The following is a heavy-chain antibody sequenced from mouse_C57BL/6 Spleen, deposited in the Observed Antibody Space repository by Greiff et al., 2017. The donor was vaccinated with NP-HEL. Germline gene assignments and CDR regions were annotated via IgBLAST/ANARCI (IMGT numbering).Heavy chain of an antibody. D-gene: IGHD4-1*01. Sequence: QVQLQQPGAELVKPGASVKLSCKASGYTFTSYWMHWVKQRPGQGLEWIGMIHPNSGSTNYNEKFKSKATLTVDKSSSTAYMQLSSLTAEDSAVYYCAREGTGSFAYWGQVTLVTVAA. CDR3: AREGTGSFAY. CDR2: IHPNSGST. CDR1: GYTFTSYW. V-gene: IGHV1-64*01. J-gene: IGHJ3*01.